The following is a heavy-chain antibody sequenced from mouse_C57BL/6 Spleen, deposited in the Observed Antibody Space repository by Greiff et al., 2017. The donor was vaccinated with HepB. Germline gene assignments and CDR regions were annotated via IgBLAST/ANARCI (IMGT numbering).Heavy chain of an antibody. D-gene: IGHD2-1*01. CDR3: ARRVYGNYRLYAMDY. CDR1: GYTFTSYG. Sequence: VMLVESGAELARPGASVKLSCKASGYTFTSYGISWVKQRTGQGLEWIGEIYPRSGNTYYNEKFKGKATLTADKSSSTAYMELRSLTSEDSAVYFGARRVYGNYRLYAMDYWGQGTSVTVSS. V-gene: IGHV1-81*01. J-gene: IGHJ4*01. CDR2: IYPRSGNT.